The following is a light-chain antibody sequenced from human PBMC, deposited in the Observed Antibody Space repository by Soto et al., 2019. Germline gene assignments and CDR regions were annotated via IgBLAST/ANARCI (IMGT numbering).Light chain of an antibody. CDR2: GAS. J-gene: IGKJ1*01. Sequence: EIEMTQSPATLSLAPGERVTLSCRASESVSTNLAWYQQKAGQAPRLLIYGASTRATGIPARFSGSGSGTEFTLTISGLQSEDFAVYYCQQYNNWPPWTFGQGTKVDI. CDR1: ESVSTN. V-gene: IGKV3-15*01. CDR3: QQYNNWPPWT.